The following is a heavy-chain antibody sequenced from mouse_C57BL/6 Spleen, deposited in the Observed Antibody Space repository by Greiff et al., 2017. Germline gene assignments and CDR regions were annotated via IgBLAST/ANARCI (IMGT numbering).Heavy chain of an antibody. CDR1: GFTFSSYA. Sequence: EVKVVESGEGLVKPGGSLKLSCAASGFTFSSYAMSWVRQTPEKRLEWVAYISSGGDYINYADTVKGRVTISRDNARNTLYLQMSSLKSEYTYMYYCTRAPTRNYFGCWGQSTTLTVSS. V-gene: IGHV5-9-1*02. CDR3: TRAPTRNYFGC. J-gene: IGHJ2*01. D-gene: IGHD3-1*01. CDR2: ISSGGDYI.